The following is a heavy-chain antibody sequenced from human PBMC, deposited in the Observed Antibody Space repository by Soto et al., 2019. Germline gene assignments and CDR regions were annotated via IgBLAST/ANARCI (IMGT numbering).Heavy chain of an antibody. J-gene: IGHJ4*02. CDR3: ARDWGHTLHY. V-gene: IGHV3-21*01. CDR1: GFTFSSYT. Sequence: EVQLVESGGGLVKPGGSLRLSCAASGFTFSSYTMNWVRQAPGKGLEWVSSISSTSSYIYYADSVKGRFTISRDNAKNSLYLQMNSLRAEETAVYYCARDWGHTLHYWGQGTLVIVSS. CDR2: ISSTSSYI. D-gene: IGHD3-16*01.